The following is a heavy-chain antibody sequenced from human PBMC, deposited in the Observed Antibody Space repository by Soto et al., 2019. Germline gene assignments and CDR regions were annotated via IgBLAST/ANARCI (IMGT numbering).Heavy chain of an antibody. J-gene: IGHJ4*02. CDR1: GGSISSSSYY. CDR2: TSNSAPT. V-gene: IGHV4-61*05. CDR3: AKCFADSSGYYFDY. Sequence: SETLSLTCTVSGGSISSSSYYWGRIRQPPGKGLEWIGYTSNSAPTNYNPSLKSRVTISADTSKNQFSLRLNSVTAADTAVYYCAKCFADSSGYYFDYWGQGTLVTVSS. D-gene: IGHD3-22*01.